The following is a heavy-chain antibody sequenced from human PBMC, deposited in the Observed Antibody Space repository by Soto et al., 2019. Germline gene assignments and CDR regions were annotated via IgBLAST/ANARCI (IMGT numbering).Heavy chain of an antibody. CDR1: GGSISSYY. Sequence: QVQLQESGPGLVKPSETLSLTCTVSGGSISSYYWSWIRQPAGKGLEWIGRIYTSGSTNYNPSLKSRVTMSVDTSKNQFSLKLSSVTAADTAVYYCARRRPRGVVVVPAASNYWYFDLWGRGTLVTVSS. CDR2: IYTSGST. V-gene: IGHV4-4*07. CDR3: ARRRPRGVVVVPAASNYWYFDL. D-gene: IGHD2-2*01. J-gene: IGHJ2*01.